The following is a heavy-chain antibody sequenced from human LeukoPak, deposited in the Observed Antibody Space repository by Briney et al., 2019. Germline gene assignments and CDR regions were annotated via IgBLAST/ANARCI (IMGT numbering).Heavy chain of an antibody. J-gene: IGHJ4*02. CDR3: AWVVVVFRIAY. V-gene: IGHV3-23*01. Sequence: GGSLRLSCAASGFTFSSYAMSWVRQAPGKGLEWVSAISGSGGSTYYADSVKGRFTISRDNSKNTLYLQMNSLRAEDTAVYYFAWVVVVFRIAYWGREPLVPVS. D-gene: IGHD2-15*01. CDR1: GFTFSSYA. CDR2: ISGSGGST.